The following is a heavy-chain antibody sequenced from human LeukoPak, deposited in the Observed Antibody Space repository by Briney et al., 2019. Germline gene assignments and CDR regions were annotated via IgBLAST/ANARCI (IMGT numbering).Heavy chain of an antibody. V-gene: IGHV1-2*02. CDR1: GYTFTGYY. CDR3: ARGGGLNSRSAAFDI. J-gene: IGHJ3*02. D-gene: IGHD3/OR15-3a*01. Sequence: ASVKVSCKASGYTFTGYYMHWVRQAPGQGLEWMGWINPNSGGTNYAQKFQGRVTMTRDTSISTAYMELSRLRSDDTAVYYCARGGGLNSRSAAFDIWGQGPMVTVSS. CDR2: INPNSGGT.